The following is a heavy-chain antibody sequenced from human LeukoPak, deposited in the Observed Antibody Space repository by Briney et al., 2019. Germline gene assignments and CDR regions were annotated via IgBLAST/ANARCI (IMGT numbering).Heavy chain of an antibody. J-gene: IGHJ6*03. V-gene: IGHV3-23*01. D-gene: IGHD6-13*01. Sequence: GGSLRLSCAASGFTFSSYAMSWVRQAPGKGLEWVSAISGSGGSTYYTDSVKGRFTISRDNSKNTLYLQMNTLRAEDTAINYCAKRISGYSSSWYYMDVWGKGTTVTISS. CDR2: ISGSGGST. CDR3: AKRISGYSSSWYYMDV. CDR1: GFTFSSYA.